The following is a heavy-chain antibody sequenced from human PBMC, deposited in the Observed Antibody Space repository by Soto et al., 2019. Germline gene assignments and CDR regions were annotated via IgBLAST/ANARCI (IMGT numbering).Heavy chain of an antibody. Sequence: QLQLQESGPGLVKPSETLSLTCTVSGDSISSSTYFWGWVRQPPGKGLEWIGSIYYSGSTYYNPSLKSRVTIAVDTSNNHVSLKLSSVTAADTAVYYCARHLGEGYFDYWGQGTLVTVSS. J-gene: IGHJ4*02. CDR1: GDSISSSTYF. CDR2: IYYSGST. CDR3: ARHLGEGYFDY. V-gene: IGHV4-39*01.